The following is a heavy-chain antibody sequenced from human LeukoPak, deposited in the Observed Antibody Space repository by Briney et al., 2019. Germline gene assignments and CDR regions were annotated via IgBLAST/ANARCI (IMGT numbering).Heavy chain of an antibody. V-gene: IGHV4-4*02. J-gene: IGHJ3*02. CDR1: GDSINSLDL. CDR2: MYLSGTT. D-gene: IGHD2-21*02. CDR3: ATPSYCGGDCYDDAFDI. Sequence: PSGTLSLTCTVSGDSINSLDLWSWVRQPPGKGLEWIGEMYLSGTTHSNPSVKSRVTISIDKSKNQFSLKLSSVTAADTAVYYCATPSYCGGDCYDDAFDIWGQGTMVTVSS.